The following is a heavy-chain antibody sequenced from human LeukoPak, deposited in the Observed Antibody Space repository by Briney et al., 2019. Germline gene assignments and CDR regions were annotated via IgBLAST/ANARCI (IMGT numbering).Heavy chain of an antibody. Sequence: SETLSLTCTVSGASISSSTYYWSWIRQPPGKGLEWIGYIYYSGSTNNNPSLKSRVTIAVDTSKNQFSLNLRSVTAVDTAVYYCARVEEGYGSGRRENYYYYYMDVWGKGTTVTISS. J-gene: IGHJ6*03. CDR2: IYYSGST. V-gene: IGHV4-61*01. CDR3: ARVEEGYGSGRRENYYYYYMDV. CDR1: GASISSSTYY. D-gene: IGHD3-10*01.